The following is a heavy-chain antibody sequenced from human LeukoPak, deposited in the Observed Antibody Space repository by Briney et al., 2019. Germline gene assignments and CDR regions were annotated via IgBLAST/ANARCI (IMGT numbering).Heavy chain of an antibody. CDR2: IYYSGST. Sequence: SETLSLTCTVSGGSISSNNYYWGWIRQPPGKGLEWIGYIYYSGSTYYNPSLKSRVTISVDTSKNQFSLKLSSVTAADTAVYYCYGGNSGFGYWGQGTLVTVSS. D-gene: IGHD4-23*01. CDR3: YGGNSGFGY. V-gene: IGHV4-31*06. J-gene: IGHJ4*02. CDR1: GGSISSNNYY.